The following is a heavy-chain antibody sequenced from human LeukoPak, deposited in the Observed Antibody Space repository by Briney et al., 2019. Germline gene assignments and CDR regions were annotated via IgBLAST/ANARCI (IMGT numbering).Heavy chain of an antibody. CDR2: ISYDGSNK. Sequence: GGSLRLSCAASGFTFSSYGMHWVRQAPGKGLEWVAVISYDGSNKYYADSVKGRFTISRDNSKSTLYLQMNSLRAEDTAVYYCAKGDPLVDYWGQGTLVTVSS. CDR3: AKGDPLVDY. J-gene: IGHJ4*02. CDR1: GFTFSSYG. V-gene: IGHV3-30*18. D-gene: IGHD6-6*01.